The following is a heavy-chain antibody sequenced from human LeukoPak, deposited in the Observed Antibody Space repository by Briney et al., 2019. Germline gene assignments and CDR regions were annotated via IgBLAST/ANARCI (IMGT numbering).Heavy chain of an antibody. J-gene: IGHJ3*02. D-gene: IGHD3-10*01. Sequence: PSQTLSLTCTVSGGSIRSGSFYWTWIRQHPGKGLEWIGYIYYSGTTYYNPSLKSRVSISIDTSKNQFALKLSSVTAADTAVYYCARDRYYYGSGSPRAGAFDIWGQGTMVTVSS. V-gene: IGHV4-31*03. CDR2: IYYSGTT. CDR3: ARDRYYYGSGSPRAGAFDI. CDR1: GGSIRSGSFY.